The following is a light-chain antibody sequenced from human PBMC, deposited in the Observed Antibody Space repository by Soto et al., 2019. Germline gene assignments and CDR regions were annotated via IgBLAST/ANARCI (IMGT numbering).Light chain of an antibody. J-gene: IGKJ1*01. CDR2: GAS. CDR1: QSVGGS. Sequence: VMTQSPATLSVSPGERVTLSCRASQSVGGSLAWYRQKPGQAPSLLVYGASTRATGIPARFSGSGSGTEFTLTISSLQSDDFAVYYCLQYDKWPPWTFGPGTKVEI. V-gene: IGKV3-15*01. CDR3: LQYDKWPPWT.